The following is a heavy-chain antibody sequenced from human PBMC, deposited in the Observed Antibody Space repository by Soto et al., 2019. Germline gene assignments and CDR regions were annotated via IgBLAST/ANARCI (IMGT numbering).Heavy chain of an antibody. V-gene: IGHV4-30-2*01. CDR3: ARAFDCSGGSCSPSFDY. J-gene: IGHJ4*02. Sequence: PSETLSLTCAVSGGSISSGGYSWSWIRQPPGKGLEWIGYIYHSGSTYYNPSLKSRVTIPVDRSKNQFSLKLSSVTAADTAVYYCARAFDCSGGSCSPSFDYWGQGTLVTVSS. CDR1: GGSISSGGYS. CDR2: IYHSGST. D-gene: IGHD2-15*01.